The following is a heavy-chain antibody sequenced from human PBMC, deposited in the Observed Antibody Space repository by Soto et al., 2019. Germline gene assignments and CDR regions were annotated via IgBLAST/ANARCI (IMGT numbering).Heavy chain of an antibody. V-gene: IGHV3-23*01. CDR1: GFTFSNYA. Sequence: EVQLLESGGGLVQPGGSLRLSCVVSGFTFSNYAMSWVRQAPGKGLEWVSGISGSSGSTYYADSVKGRFTISRDNSKNTLYLEMNSLRAEDTAVYYCAKEERRGYSLGGALDYWGQGILVTVSS. CDR2: ISGSSGST. D-gene: IGHD5-18*01. J-gene: IGHJ4*02. CDR3: AKEERRGYSLGGALDY.